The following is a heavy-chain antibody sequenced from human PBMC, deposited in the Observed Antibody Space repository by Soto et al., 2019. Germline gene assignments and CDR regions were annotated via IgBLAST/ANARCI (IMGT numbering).Heavy chain of an antibody. V-gene: IGHV3-7*03. D-gene: IGHD2-21*02. CDR3: ARDHLTLPAHDFFYGSDV. J-gene: IGHJ6*02. CDR2: IPQDGVDG. CDR1: GFTFSMYS. Sequence: GGSLRLSCEVSGFTFSMYSMSWVRQSPGKGLEWVAKIPQDGVDGHYADSVKGRFTISRDNGKNSLYLQLNNLRAEDTAVYYCARDHLTLPAHDFFYGSDVWGRGATVTVSS.